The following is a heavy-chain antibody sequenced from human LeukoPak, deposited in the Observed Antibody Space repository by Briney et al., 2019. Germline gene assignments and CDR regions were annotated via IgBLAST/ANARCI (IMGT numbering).Heavy chain of an antibody. V-gene: IGHV1-69*13. D-gene: IGHD3-10*01. CDR3: ARDGEGTLGY. Sequence: SVKVSCKAPGGTFSSYAISWVRQAPGQGLEWMGGIIPIFGTANYTQKFQGRVTITADESTSTAYMELSSLRSEDTAVYYCARDGEGTLGYWGQGTLVTVSS. J-gene: IGHJ4*02. CDR1: GGTFSSYA. CDR2: IIPIFGTA.